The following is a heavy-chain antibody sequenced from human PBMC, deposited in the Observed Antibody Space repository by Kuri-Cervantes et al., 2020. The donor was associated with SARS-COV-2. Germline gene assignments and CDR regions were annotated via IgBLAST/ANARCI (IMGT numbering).Heavy chain of an antibody. D-gene: IGHD4-17*01. V-gene: IGHV4-34*01. CDR2: IYYSGST. J-gene: IGHJ4*02. Sequence: SQTLSLTCAVYGGSFSGYYWSWIRQPPGKGLEWIGSIYYSGSTYYNPSLKSRVTISVDTSKNQFSLKLSSVTAADTAVYYCARLPATVTPHYWGQGTLVTVSS. CDR3: ARLPATVTPHY. CDR1: GGSFSGYY.